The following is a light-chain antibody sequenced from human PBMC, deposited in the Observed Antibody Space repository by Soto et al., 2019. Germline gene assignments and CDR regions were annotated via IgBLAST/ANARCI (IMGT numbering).Light chain of an antibody. V-gene: IGLV8-61*01. CDR1: SGSVSTSYY. CDR3: VLYMGSGKRV. Sequence: QAVVTQEPSFSVSPGGTVTLTCGLSSGSVSTSYYPSWYQQTPGQAPRTLIYSTNSRSSGVPDRFSGSILGNKAALTITGAQADDESDYYCVLYMGSGKRVFGGGTQLTVL. J-gene: IGLJ2*01. CDR2: STN.